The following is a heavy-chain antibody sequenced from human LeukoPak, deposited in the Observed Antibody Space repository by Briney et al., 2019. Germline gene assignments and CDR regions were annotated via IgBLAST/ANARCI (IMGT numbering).Heavy chain of an antibody. D-gene: IGHD6-19*01. CDR3: ARRERSGSGWLFDH. J-gene: IGHJ4*02. Sequence: SETLSLTCAVYGGSFSGYQWSWIRQPPGKGLVWIGEISDSRSTNYNPSLKSRVTMSVDTSKNQFSLKLTSVTAADTAVYYCARRERSGSGWLFDHWGQGTLVTVSS. CDR1: GGSFSGYQ. V-gene: IGHV4-34*01. CDR2: ISDSRST.